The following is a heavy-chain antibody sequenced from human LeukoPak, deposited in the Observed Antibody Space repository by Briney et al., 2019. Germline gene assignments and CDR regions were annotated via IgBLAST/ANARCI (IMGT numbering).Heavy chain of an antibody. D-gene: IGHD3-16*01. V-gene: IGHV3-30*04. CDR2: ISYDGSNK. J-gene: IGHJ4*02. Sequence: PGGSLRLSCAASGFTFSSYAMHWVRQAPGKGLEWVAVISYDGSNKYYADSVKGRFTISRDNSKNTLYLQMNSLRAEDTAVYYCARIMGNPIDYWGQGTLVTVSS. CDR1: GFTFSSYA. CDR3: ARIMGNPIDY.